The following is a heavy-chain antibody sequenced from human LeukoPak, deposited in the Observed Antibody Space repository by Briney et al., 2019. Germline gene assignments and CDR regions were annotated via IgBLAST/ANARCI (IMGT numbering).Heavy chain of an antibody. V-gene: IGHV3-48*03. J-gene: IGHJ4*02. CDR2: VSRSGTTK. CDR1: GFTFKNFE. D-gene: IGHD5-18*01. CDR3: ARDLSHETATARGSQY. Sequence: GGSLRLSCAASGFTFKNFEMNWVRQAPGKGLEWVSYVSRSGTTKYYADSVKCRLTTSRDNDKNTMFLEMNNLRTDDTAVYYCARDLSHETATARGSQYWGQGTLVIVSS.